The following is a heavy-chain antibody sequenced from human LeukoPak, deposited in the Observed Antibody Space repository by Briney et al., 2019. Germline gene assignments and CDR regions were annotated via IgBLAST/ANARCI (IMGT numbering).Heavy chain of an antibody. CDR2: IYYSGST. V-gene: IGHV4-59*12. CDR3: ARSGSPRGVLYYYYMDV. CDR1: GGSISSYY. D-gene: IGHD6-13*01. J-gene: IGHJ6*03. Sequence: SETLSLTCTVSGGSISSYYWSWIRQPPGKGLEWIGYIYYSGSTNYNPSLKSRVTMSVDTSKNQFSLKLSSVTAADTAVYYCARSGSPRGVLYYYYMDVWGKGTTVTVSS.